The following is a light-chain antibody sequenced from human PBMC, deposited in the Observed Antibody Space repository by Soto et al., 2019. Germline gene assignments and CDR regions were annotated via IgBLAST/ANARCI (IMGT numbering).Light chain of an antibody. CDR2: GAS. J-gene: IGKJ4*01. CDR1: QGVGRT. CDR3: QRYNNWPLT. Sequence: EIGMTQSPATLSVSPGETVTLSCWASQGVGRTVAWYQQKPGQTPRLLIYGASTRATGIPARFSGSGSGTEFTLTINSLQSEDSAVYYCQRYNNWPLTFGGGTKVEIK. V-gene: IGKV3-15*01.